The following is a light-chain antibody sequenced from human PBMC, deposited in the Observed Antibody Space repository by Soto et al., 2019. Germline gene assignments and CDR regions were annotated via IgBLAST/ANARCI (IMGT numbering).Light chain of an antibody. CDR1: QNVYNY. CDR2: DAS. V-gene: IGKV3-11*01. CDR3: QHRSDWPALT. J-gene: IGKJ4*01. Sequence: EIVLTQSPATLSLSPGERATLSCRASQNVYNYLAWYQQKPGQAPRLLIFDASDRATGIPARFSGSGSATDFTLTISSLEPEDFAVYYCQHRSDWPALTFGGGTKVE.